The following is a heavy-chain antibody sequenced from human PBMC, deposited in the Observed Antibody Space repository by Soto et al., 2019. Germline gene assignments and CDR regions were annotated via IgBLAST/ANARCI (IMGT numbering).Heavy chain of an antibody. CDR1: GFTFSSYA. V-gene: IGHV3-30-3*01. CDR2: ISYDGSNK. Sequence: GGSLRLSCAASGFTFSSYAMHWVRQAPGKGLEWVAVISYDGSNKYYADSVKGRFTISRDNSKNTLYLQMNSLRAEDTAVYYCARAAARPGDYWGQGTLVTVSS. J-gene: IGHJ4*02. CDR3: ARAAARPGDY. D-gene: IGHD6-6*01.